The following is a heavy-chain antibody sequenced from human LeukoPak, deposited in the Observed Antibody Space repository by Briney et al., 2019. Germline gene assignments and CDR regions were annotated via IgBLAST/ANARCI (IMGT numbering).Heavy chain of an antibody. V-gene: IGHV4-59*08. CDR3: ASMVFWSASHLVY. CDR2: IYYSGST. Sequence: KSSETLSLTCTVYGXSFSGYYWSWIRQPPGKGLECIGNIYYSGSTTYNPSLKSPVTISVDTSKNQFSLKLSSVTAADTAVYYCASMVFWSASHLVYWGRGTLVSVSS. D-gene: IGHD3-3*01. CDR1: GXSFSGYY. J-gene: IGHJ4*02.